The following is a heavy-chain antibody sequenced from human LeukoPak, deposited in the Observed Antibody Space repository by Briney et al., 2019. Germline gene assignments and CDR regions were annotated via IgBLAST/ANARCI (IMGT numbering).Heavy chain of an antibody. CDR1: GGSISSYY. J-gene: IGHJ4*02. V-gene: IGHV4-59*01. Sequence: PSETLSLTCTVSGGSISSYYWSWIRQPPGKGLEWIGYVSYTGSTNYNPSLKSRVTISLDTSKSQFSLKLSSVTAADTAVYYCAKIRGEFPWYYFDYWGQGILVTVSS. D-gene: IGHD3-10*01. CDR2: VSYTGST. CDR3: AKIRGEFPWYYFDY.